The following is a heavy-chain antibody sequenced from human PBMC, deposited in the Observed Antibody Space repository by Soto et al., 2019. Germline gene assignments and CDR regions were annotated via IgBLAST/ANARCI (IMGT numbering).Heavy chain of an antibody. Sequence: SETPSLTCTVSDDSSGNYKWSWVRHPPGRRQEWIGYIDSNGGTSYNPSLQRRVTISIDTSTKQFSLKLSSVTAADTAVYYCARSENCSTGSCYYYFDYWGQGALVTVSS. CDR3: ARSENCSTGSCYYYFDY. J-gene: IGHJ4*02. CDR2: IDSNGGT. V-gene: IGHV4-4*08. CDR1: DDSSGNYK. D-gene: IGHD2-2*01.